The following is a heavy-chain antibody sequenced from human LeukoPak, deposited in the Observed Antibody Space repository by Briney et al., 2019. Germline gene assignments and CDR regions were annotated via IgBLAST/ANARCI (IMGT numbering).Heavy chain of an antibody. J-gene: IGHJ3*02. CDR1: GFTFSSYG. D-gene: IGHD3-10*01. CDR2: IRYDGSNK. CDR3: ARGDYYGSGSYLIYAFDI. V-gene: IGHV3-30*02. Sequence: GGSLRLSCAASGFTFSSYGMHWVRQAPGKGLEWVAFIRYDGSNKYYADSVKGRFTISRDNAKNTLYLQMNSLRAEDTAVYYCARGDYYGSGSYLIYAFDIWGQGTMVTVSS.